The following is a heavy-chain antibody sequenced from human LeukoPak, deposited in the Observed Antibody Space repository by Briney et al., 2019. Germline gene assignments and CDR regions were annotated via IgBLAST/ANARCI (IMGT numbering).Heavy chain of an antibody. CDR2: IRYDGSNK. D-gene: IGHD6-13*01. CDR1: GFTFSSYG. J-gene: IGHJ4*02. V-gene: IGHV3-30*02. CDR3: AKDKGRSSNRFDY. Sequence: GGSLRLSCAASGFTFSSYGMHWVRQAPGKGLEWVAFIRYDGSNKYYADSVKGRFTISRDNSKNTLYLQMNSLRAEDTAVYYCAKDKGRSSNRFDYWGQGTLVTVSS.